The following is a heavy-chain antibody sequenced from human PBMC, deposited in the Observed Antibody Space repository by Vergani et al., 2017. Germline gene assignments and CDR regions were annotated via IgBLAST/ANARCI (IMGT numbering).Heavy chain of an antibody. Sequence: QLQLQESGPGLVKPSETLSLTCTVSGGSISSSSYYWGWIRQPPGKGLGWIGSIYYSGSTYYNPSLKSRVTISVDTSKNQFSLKLSSVTAADTAVYYCARHGPVPFDYWGQGTLVTVSS. CDR2: IYYSGST. CDR3: ARHGPVPFDY. V-gene: IGHV4-39*01. J-gene: IGHJ4*02. CDR1: GGSISSSSYY.